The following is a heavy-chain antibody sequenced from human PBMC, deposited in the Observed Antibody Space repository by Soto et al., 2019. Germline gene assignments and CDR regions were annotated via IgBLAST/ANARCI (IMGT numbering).Heavy chain of an antibody. J-gene: IGHJ4*02. CDR1: GGTFSSYT. Sequence: GASVKVSCKACGGTFSSYTISWVRQAPGQGLVWMGRIIPILGIANYAQKFQGRVTITADKSTSTAYMELSSLRSEDTAVYYCARDSATPFDYWGQGTLVTVSS. D-gene: IGHD2-15*01. CDR3: ARDSATPFDY. CDR2: IIPILGIA. V-gene: IGHV1-69*04.